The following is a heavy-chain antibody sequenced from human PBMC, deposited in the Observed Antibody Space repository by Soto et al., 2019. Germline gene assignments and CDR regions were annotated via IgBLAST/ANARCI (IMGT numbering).Heavy chain of an antibody. Sequence: SETLSLTCAVYGGSFSGYYWSWIRQPPGKGLEWIGEINHSGSTNYNPSLKSRVTISLETSKNHFSLKLSSVTAADTAVYYCATQEVGGSYFYTFDPWVLGTLVTVSS. J-gene: IGHJ5*02. CDR3: ATQEVGGSYFYTFDP. V-gene: IGHV4-34*01. CDR1: GGSFSGYY. D-gene: IGHD1-26*01. CDR2: INHSGST.